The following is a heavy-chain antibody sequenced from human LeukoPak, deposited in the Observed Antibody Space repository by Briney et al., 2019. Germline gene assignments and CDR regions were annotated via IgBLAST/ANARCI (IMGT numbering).Heavy chain of an antibody. CDR3: ARDLFGNSSGWLAGIPFDP. J-gene: IGHJ5*02. D-gene: IGHD6-19*01. CDR1: GGTFSSYA. CDR2: IIPIFGTA. Sequence: VASVKVSCKASGGTFSSYAISWVRQAPGQGLEWMGGIIPIFGTANYAQKFQGRVTITTDESTSTAYMELSSLRSEDTAVYYCARDLFGNSSGWLAGIPFDPWGQGTLVTVSS. V-gene: IGHV1-69*05.